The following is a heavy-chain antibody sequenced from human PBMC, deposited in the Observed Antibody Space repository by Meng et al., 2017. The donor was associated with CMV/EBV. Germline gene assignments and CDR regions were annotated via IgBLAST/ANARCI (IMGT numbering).Heavy chain of an antibody. D-gene: IGHD2-2*01. CDR1: GDSISSGNYY. CDR2: IYYTGRT. CDR3: ARALSCDSTNCFRYFDC. J-gene: IGHJ4*03. V-gene: IGHV4-30-4*08. Sequence: TLSLTCTVSGDSISSGNYYWSWIRQPPGKGLEWIGYIYYTGRTYYNPSLKSRVTISIDTSKNHFSLRLSSVTAADTAVYYCARALSCDSTNCFRYFDCWGQGTLVTVSS.